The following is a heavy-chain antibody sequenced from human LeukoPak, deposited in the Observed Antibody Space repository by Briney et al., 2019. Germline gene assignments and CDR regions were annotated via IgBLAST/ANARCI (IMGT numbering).Heavy chain of an antibody. V-gene: IGHV1-18*01. J-gene: IGHJ4*02. CDR1: GYTFATYG. Sequence: ASVKVSCKASGYTFATYGISWLRQAPGQGLEWMGWISTYNGNTNYAQKLQDRVTMTTDTSTTTAYIDLRSLRTDDTPIYYCASWFSGGNYALGYWGQGTRVTVSS. CDR3: ASWFSGGNYALGY. D-gene: IGHD4-11*01. CDR2: ISTYNGNT.